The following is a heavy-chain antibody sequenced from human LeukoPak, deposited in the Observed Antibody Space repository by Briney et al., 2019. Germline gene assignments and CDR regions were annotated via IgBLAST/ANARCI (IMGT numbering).Heavy chain of an antibody. V-gene: IGHV3-21*01. CDR3: ARDVSLSGWSDY. J-gene: IGHJ4*02. Sequence: PGGSLRLSCAASGFTFSSYSMNWVRQAPGKGLEWVSSISSNSSYIYYADSVKGRFTISRDNAKNSLYLQMNSLRAEDTAVYYCARDVSLSGWSDYWGQGTLVTVSS. CDR1: GFTFSSYS. D-gene: IGHD6-19*01. CDR2: ISSNSSYI.